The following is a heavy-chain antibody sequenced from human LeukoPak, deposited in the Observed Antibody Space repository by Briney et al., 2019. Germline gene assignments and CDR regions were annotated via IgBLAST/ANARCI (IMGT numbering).Heavy chain of an antibody. Sequence: SETLSLTCTVSGGSISSSSNYWGWIRQPPGKGLEWIGSIYYSGSTYYNPSLKSRVTISVDTSKNQFSLKLSSVTAADTAVYYCARASRRPSYYYDSSGYNDAFDIWGQGTMVTVSS. CDR1: GGSISSSSNY. J-gene: IGHJ3*02. CDR3: ARASRRPSYYYDSSGYNDAFDI. D-gene: IGHD3-22*01. CDR2: IYYSGST. V-gene: IGHV4-39*01.